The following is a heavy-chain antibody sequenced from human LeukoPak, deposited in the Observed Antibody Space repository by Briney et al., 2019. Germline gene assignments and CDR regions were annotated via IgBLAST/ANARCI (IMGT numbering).Heavy chain of an antibody. CDR2: IYYSGST. V-gene: IGHV4-59*01. CDR3: ARDRGSGSIFDY. J-gene: IGHJ4*02. D-gene: IGHD3-10*01. CDR1: AGSLSSYY. Sequence: SQTLSLTCTVSAGSLSSYYWSWIRQPPGKGLEWIGYIYYSGSTNYNPSLKSRVTISVDTSKNQFSLKLSSVTAADTAVYYCARDRGSGSIFDYWGQGTLVTVSS.